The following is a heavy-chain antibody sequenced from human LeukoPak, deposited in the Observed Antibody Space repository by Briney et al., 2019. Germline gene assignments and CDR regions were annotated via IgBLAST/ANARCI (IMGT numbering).Heavy chain of an antibody. CDR2: ISASGGRT. J-gene: IGHJ4*02. Sequence: GSLRLSCAASGFTFSSYVMNWVHQAPGKGLEWVSAISASGGRTYYADSVKGRFTISRDNSKNTLYLQMNSLRAEDTALYYCARDGSSGWYDYFDYWGQGTLVTVSS. CDR3: ARDGSSGWYDYFDY. D-gene: IGHD6-19*01. V-gene: IGHV3-23*01. CDR1: GFTFSSYV.